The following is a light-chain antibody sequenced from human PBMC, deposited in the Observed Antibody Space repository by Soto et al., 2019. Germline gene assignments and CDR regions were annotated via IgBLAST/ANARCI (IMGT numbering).Light chain of an antibody. V-gene: IGLV1-44*01. J-gene: IGLJ3*02. CDR3: AAWDDRLSGV. CDR1: SSNIGIHT. CDR2: STN. Sequence: QSVLTQPPSVSGTPGQRVTISCSGSSSNIGIHTVNWYQQLPGAAPKLLIYSTNQRPSGVPDRFSASKSGTSASLAISGLQSEDEADYYCAAWDDRLSGVFGGGTKLTVL.